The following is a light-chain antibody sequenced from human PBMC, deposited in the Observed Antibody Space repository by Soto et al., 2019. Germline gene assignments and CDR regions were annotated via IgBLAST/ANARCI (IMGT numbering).Light chain of an antibody. Sequence: IALTQTPGTLSLSPGERATLSCRASQSVSSSYLAWYQQKPGQAPRLLIYGASSRATGIPDRFSGSGSGTDFTLTISSLEPEDFAVYYCQQRSNWITFGQGTLLEIK. CDR3: QQRSNWIT. CDR2: GAS. J-gene: IGKJ5*01. CDR1: QSVSSSY. V-gene: IGKV3D-20*02.